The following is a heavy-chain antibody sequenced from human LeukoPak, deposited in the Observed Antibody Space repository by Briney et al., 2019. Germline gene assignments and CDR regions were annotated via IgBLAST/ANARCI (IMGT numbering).Heavy chain of an antibody. CDR1: GFTFSTYP. CDR3: VKRSGTSYYYDY. V-gene: IGHV3-64D*08. CDR2: ITTDGSST. D-gene: IGHD3-10*01. J-gene: IGHJ4*02. Sequence: GGSLRLACSASGFTFSTYPMHWVRQAPGKGLQYVSSITTDGSSTFYADSVKGRFTISRDNSKNTLYLQMSGLSADDTAVYYCVKRSGTSYYYDYWDQGTLVTVSS.